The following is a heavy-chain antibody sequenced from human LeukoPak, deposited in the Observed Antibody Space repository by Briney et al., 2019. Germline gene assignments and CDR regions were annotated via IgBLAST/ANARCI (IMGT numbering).Heavy chain of an antibody. D-gene: IGHD3-22*01. J-gene: IGHJ5*02. CDR2: IIPIFGTA. CDR1: GGTFSSYA. CDR3: ARMYYYDSSGYYAPRGFDP. V-gene: IGHV1-69*13. Sequence: ASVKVSCKASGGTFSSYAISWVRQAPGQGLERMGGIIPIFGTANYAQKFQGRVTITADESTSTAYMELSSLRSEDTAVYYCARMYYYDSSGYYAPRGFDPWGQGTLVTVSS.